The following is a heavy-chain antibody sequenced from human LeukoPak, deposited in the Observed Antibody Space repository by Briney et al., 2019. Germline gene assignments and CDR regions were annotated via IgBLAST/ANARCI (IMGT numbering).Heavy chain of an antibody. Sequence: ASVKVSCKASGYTFTGYYMHRVRQAPGQGLEWMGWINPNSGGTNYAQKLQGRVTMTTDTSTSTTYMELRSLRSDDTAVYYCARDSYIVVVPAANHLDYWGQGTLVTVSS. D-gene: IGHD2-2*01. J-gene: IGHJ4*02. CDR3: ARDSYIVVVPAANHLDY. V-gene: IGHV1-2*02. CDR2: INPNSGGT. CDR1: GYTFTGYY.